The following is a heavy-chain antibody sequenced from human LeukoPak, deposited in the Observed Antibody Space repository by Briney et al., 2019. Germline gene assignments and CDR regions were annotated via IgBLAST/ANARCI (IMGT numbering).Heavy chain of an antibody. D-gene: IGHD6-19*01. Sequence: GGSLRLSCAASGSTFSSDGMHWVRQAPGKGLEWVAVISYDGTNEYYGDSVKGRFTISRDNSKNTVYLQMNSLRAEDTAVYYCARDYRSGWYADYYYMDVWGKGTTVTVSS. V-gene: IGHV3-30*04. CDR3: ARDYRSGWYADYYYMDV. CDR1: GSTFSSDG. CDR2: ISYDGTNE. J-gene: IGHJ6*03.